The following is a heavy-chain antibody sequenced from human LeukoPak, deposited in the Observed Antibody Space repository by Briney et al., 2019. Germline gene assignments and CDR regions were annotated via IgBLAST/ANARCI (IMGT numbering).Heavy chain of an antibody. CDR3: ARTRGVLSGIKLYLLF. CDR2: IKQDGSEK. CDR1: GFKFSGYW. J-gene: IGHJ1*01. D-gene: IGHD2-8*02. V-gene: IGHV3-7*01. Sequence: GGSLRLSCAASGFKFSGYWMSWVRQAPGKGLKWVANIKQDGSEKYYVDSVKGRFTFSRDNARNSLYMQMNSLRADDTAVYSCARTRGVLSGIKLYLLFWGESALDTVSS.